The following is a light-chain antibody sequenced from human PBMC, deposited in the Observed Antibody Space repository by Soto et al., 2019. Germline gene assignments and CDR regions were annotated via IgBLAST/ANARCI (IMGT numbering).Light chain of an antibody. CDR3: SSYTSGSTLVI. CDR2: EVS. Sequence: QSALTQPASVSGSPGHSITISCTGTSSDVGGYNFVSWYQQHPGKAPKLMIYEVSNRPSGVSNRFSGSKSGNTASLTISGLQAEDEADYYCSSYTSGSTLVIFGGGTKLTVL. J-gene: IGLJ2*01. CDR1: SSDVGGYNF. V-gene: IGLV2-14*01.